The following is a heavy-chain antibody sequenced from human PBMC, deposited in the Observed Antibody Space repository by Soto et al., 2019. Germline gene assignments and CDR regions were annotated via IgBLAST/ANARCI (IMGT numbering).Heavy chain of an antibody. D-gene: IGHD2-15*01. CDR1: GFTFSNYE. Sequence: PGGSLRLSCAASGFTFSNYEMNWVRQAPGKGLEWISYIDRSGTTIHYADSVKGRFTISRDNAKNSMYLQMNSLRADDTAVYYCVGDGDGGCCSSWFVPWGQGTLVTVSS. V-gene: IGHV3-48*03. J-gene: IGHJ5*02. CDR3: VGDGDGGCCSSWFVP. CDR2: IDRSGTTI.